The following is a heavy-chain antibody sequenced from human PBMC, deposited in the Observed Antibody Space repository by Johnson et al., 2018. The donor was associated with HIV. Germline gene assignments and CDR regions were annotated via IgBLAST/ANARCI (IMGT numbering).Heavy chain of an antibody. J-gene: IGHJ3*02. CDR3: AKTPSVGADDAFDI. CDR1: GFTFSTYA. Sequence: QVQLVESGGGVVQPGRSLRLSCAASGFTFSTYAMHWVRQAPGKGLEWVTLISYDGSNTYYADSVKGRFTISRENSKNTLYLQMNNLRPEDTALYYCAKTPSVGADDAFDIWGQGTMVTVS. V-gene: IGHV3-30-3*01. D-gene: IGHD3-16*01. CDR2: ISYDGSNT.